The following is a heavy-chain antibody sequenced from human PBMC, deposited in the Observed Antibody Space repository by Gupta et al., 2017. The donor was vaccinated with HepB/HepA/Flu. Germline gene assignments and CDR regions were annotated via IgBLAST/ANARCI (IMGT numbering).Heavy chain of an antibody. V-gene: IGHV1-69*06. CDR1: GGTFNNYP. Sequence: QVQLVQSGAEVKKPGSSVKVSCKASGGTFNNYPINWVRQAPGQGLEWMGGIMPMFDETKYAQNFQGRVTFTADKSTGTAYMELSNLRSDDAAVYYCASRDCTNGGCYLGAFDYWGQGTLVTVSS. J-gene: IGHJ4*02. CDR2: IMPMFDET. D-gene: IGHD2-8*01. CDR3: ASRDCTNGGCYLGAFDY.